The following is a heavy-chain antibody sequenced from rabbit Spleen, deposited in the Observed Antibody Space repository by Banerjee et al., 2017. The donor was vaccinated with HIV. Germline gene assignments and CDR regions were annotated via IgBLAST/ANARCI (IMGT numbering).Heavy chain of an antibody. J-gene: IGHJ3*01. CDR1: GFSFSSSDY. CDR3: ARDLPEIVGWNFGF. CDR2: IATITGKT. Sequence: QSLEESGGDLVKPGASLTLTCTASGFSFSSSDYMCWVRQAPGKGLEWIGCIATITGKTFYATWAKGRFTISRASSTTVFLQVTRLTVADTATYFCARDLPEIVGWNFGFWGPGTLVTVS. D-gene: IGHD1-1*01. V-gene: IGHV1S40*01.